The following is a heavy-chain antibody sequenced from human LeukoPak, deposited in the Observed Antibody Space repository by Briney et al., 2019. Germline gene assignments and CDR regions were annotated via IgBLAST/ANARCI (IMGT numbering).Heavy chain of an antibody. CDR1: GGSISGSF. Sequence: SETLSLTCTVSGGSISGSFWSWIRQPAGKGLEWIGRIYASGRTNYNPSLKSRITMSVDTSENQFSLKLTSVTAADTAVYFCAREPTSGREPTSGRPLDYWGQGTLVTVSS. D-gene: IGHD5-12*01. CDR2: IYASGRT. V-gene: IGHV4-4*07. J-gene: IGHJ4*02. CDR3: AREPTSGREPTSGRPLDY.